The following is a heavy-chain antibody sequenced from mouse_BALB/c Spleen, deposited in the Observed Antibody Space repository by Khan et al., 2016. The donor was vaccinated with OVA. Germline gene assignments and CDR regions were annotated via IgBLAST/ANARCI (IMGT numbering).Heavy chain of an antibody. V-gene: IGHV3-2*02. Sequence: EVKLEESGPGLVKPSQSLSLTCTVTGYSITSDYAWDWIRQFPGNKLEWMGYISYGGSTSYNPSLKSRISITRDTSKKQFFLQLNSVTTDDTATYYGARKNYYGYAMDYWGQGTSVTVSS. J-gene: IGHJ4*01. D-gene: IGHD1-1*01. CDR3: ARKNYYGYAMDY. CDR1: GYSITSDYA. CDR2: ISYGGST.